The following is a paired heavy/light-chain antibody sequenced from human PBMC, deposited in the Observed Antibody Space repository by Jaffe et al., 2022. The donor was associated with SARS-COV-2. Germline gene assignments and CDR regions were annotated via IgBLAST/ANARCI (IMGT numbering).Light chain of an antibody. Sequence: QSALTQPPSASGSPGQSVTISCTGTSSDVGGYNYVSWYQQHPGKAPKLMVYEVTQRPSGVPDRFSGSKSGNTASLTVSGLRAEDEADYYCSSYAASNNLLFGGGTKLTVL. CDR3: SSYAASNNLL. CDR1: SSDVGGYNY. J-gene: IGLJ3*02. V-gene: IGLV2-8*01. CDR2: EVT.
Heavy chain of an antibody. Sequence: EVQLLESGGGLVQPGGSLRLSCAASGFTFSSYAMSWVRQAPGKGLEWVSSTRGSGSTTYYADSVKGRFTISRDNSKNTLHLQMNNLRADDTAVYFCAKDRTARNYYYYGMDVWGQGTTVTVSS. J-gene: IGHJ6*02. CDR1: GFTFSSYA. V-gene: IGHV3-23*01. CDR3: AKDRTARNYYYYGMDV. D-gene: IGHD1-1*01. CDR2: TRGSGSTT.